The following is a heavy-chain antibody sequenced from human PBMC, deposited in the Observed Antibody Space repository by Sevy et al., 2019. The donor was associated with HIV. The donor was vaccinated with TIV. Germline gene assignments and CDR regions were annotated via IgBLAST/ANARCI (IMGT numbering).Heavy chain of an antibody. CDR3: ARDLTRHYYDSSGYLSPPYNWFDP. D-gene: IGHD3-22*01. CDR1: GFTFSSYS. CDR2: ISSSSSTI. V-gene: IGHV3-48*02. J-gene: IGHJ5*02. Sequence: GGSLRLSCAASGFTFSSYSMNWVRQAPGKGLEWVSYISSSSSTIYYVDSVKGRFTISRDNAKNSLYLQMNSLRDEDTAVYYCARDLTRHYYDSSGYLSPPYNWFDPWGQGTLVTVSS.